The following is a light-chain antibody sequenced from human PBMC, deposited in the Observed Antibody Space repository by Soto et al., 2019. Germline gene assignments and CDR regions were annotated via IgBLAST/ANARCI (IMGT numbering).Light chain of an antibody. CDR2: DVS. J-gene: IGLJ2*01. V-gene: IGLV2-11*01. Sequence: QSVLTQPRSVSGSPGQSVTISCSGPSRDFGADNHVAWYQQYPDKAPEVMIYDVSQRPSGVPARFSGSKSGNTASLTISGLQAEHEADYYCCSYGGSVIFGGGTKLTVL. CDR1: SRDFGADNH. CDR3: CSYGGSVI.